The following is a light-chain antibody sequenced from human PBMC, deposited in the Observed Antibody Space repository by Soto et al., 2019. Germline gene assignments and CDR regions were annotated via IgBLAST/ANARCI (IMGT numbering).Light chain of an antibody. J-gene: IGKJ4*01. CDR2: DAS. V-gene: IGKV1-33*01. CDR1: QDISNY. CDR3: QQYDNLPLT. Sequence: DIQMTHSPSSLSASVGDRVTITCQASQDISNYLNWYQQKPGKAPKLLIYDASNLETGVPSRFSGSGSGTDFTFTISSLQPEDIATYYCQQYDNLPLTFGGGTKV.